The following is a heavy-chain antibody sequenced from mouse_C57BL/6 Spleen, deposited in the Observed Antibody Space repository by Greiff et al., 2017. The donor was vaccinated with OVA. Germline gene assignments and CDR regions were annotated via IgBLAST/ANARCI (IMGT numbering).Heavy chain of an antibody. J-gene: IGHJ3*01. CDR1: GYTFTSYW. CDR2: IDPSDSYT. CDR3: ARRDYGNYLAY. Sequence: QVQLQQPGAELVMPGASVKLSCKASGYTFTSYWMHWVKQRPGQGLEWIGEIDPSDSYTNYNQKFKGKSTLTVDKSSSTAYMQLSSLTSEDSAVXYCARRDYGNYLAYWGQGTLVTVSA. D-gene: IGHD2-1*01. V-gene: IGHV1-69*01.